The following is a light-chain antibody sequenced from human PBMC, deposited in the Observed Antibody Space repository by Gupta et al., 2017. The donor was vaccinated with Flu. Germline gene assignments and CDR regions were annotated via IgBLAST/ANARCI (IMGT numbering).Light chain of an antibody. Sequence: GTLSLSPGERATLSCRASQSVRSYHLAWYQQKPGQAPRLLIYGASSRATGIPDRFSGSGSGTDYTLTIRRLEPEDFAVYYCQQEDYSPRTFGQGTKVEIK. CDR3: QQEDYSPRT. J-gene: IGKJ1*01. CDR2: GAS. V-gene: IGKV3-20*01. CDR1: QSVRSYH.